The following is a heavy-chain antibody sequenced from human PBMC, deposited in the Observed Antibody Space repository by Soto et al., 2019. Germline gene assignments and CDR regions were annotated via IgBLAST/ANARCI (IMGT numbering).Heavy chain of an antibody. CDR3: ARWGGHDYNY. CDR1: VFTFTDFY. Sequence: EVQLVQSGGGLVQPGGSLRLSCVGSVFTFTDFYMNWVRQAPGKGLEWVANIRPDGTETDYVESVRGRFTTSRDNAKNSLFLQMNSPRADDTALYYCARWGGHDYNYWGQGILVTVSS. CDR2: IRPDGTET. J-gene: IGHJ4*02. D-gene: IGHD4-4*01. V-gene: IGHV3-7*03.